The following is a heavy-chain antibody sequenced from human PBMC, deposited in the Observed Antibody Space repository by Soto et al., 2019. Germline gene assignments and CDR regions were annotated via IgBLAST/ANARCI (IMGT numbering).Heavy chain of an antibody. D-gene: IGHD3-16*01. V-gene: IGHV1-18*01. CDR1: GYSFTRYG. J-gene: IGHJ6*02. CDR3: AMVDVYVTPSPQDV. CDR2: INAYNGNT. Sequence: QVQLVQSGAEVKNPGASVKVSCKASGYSFTRYGIGWGRQAPGQGLEWMGWINAYNGNTNYAQNLQGRLTLTTDTSTTTAYMELRSLRSNDTAIYYCAMVDVYVTPSPQDVWGQGSTVTVSS.